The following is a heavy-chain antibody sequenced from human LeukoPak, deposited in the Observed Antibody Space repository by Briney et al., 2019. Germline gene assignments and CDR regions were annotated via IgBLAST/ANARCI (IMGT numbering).Heavy chain of an antibody. CDR1: GGSISSSSYY. V-gene: IGHV4-39*07. CDR3: ARGKTRTSIAPLRSRLEYYFDY. CDR2: INHSGST. Sequence: SETLSLTCTVSGGSISSSSYYWSWIRQPPGKGLEWIGEINHSGSTNYNPSLKSRVTISVDTSKNQFSLKLSSVTAADTAVYYCARGKTRTSIAPLRSRLEYYFDYWGQGSLVTVSS. J-gene: IGHJ4*02. D-gene: IGHD6-6*01.